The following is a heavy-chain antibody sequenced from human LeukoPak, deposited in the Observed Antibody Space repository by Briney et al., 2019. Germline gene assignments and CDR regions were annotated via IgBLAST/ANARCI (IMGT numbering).Heavy chain of an antibody. J-gene: IGHJ3*02. CDR1: GYTFTGYY. CDR3: AREQGSYDAFDI. V-gene: IGHV1-18*04. Sequence: ASVKVSCKASGYTFTGYYMHWVRQAPGQGLEWMGWISAYNGNTNYAQKLQGRVTMTTDTSTSTAYMELRSLRSDDTAVYYCAREQGSYDAFDIWGQGTLVTVSS. CDR2: ISAYNGNT.